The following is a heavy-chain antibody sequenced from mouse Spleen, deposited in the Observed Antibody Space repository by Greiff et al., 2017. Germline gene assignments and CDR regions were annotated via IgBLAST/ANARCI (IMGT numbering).Heavy chain of an antibody. CDR3: ARGGGSTDFDY. J-gene: IGHJ2*01. CDR1: GFTFTDYY. Sequence: EVKLVESGGGLAQPGGSLRLSCATSGFTFTDYYMSWVRQPPGKALEWLGFIRNEANGYTTEYSASVKGRFTISRDNSQSILYLQMNTLRAEDSATYYCARGGGSTDFDYWGQGTTLTVSS. CDR2: IRNEANGYTT. D-gene: IGHD1-1*01. V-gene: IGHV7-3*02.